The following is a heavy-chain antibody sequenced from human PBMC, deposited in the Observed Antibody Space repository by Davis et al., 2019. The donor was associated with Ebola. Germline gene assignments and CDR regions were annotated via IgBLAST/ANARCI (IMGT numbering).Heavy chain of an antibody. CDR2: IYYSGRT. D-gene: IGHD1-26*01. CDR3: ARLVVGAARVDY. CDR1: GDSISSSSYY. V-gene: IGHV4-39*01. Sequence: GSLRLSCTVSGDSISSSSYYWGWIRQPPGKGLEWIGSIYYSGRTYYNPSLKSRVTISVDTPKNQFSLKLSSVTAADTAVYYCARLVVGAARVDYWGQGTLVTVSS. J-gene: IGHJ4*02.